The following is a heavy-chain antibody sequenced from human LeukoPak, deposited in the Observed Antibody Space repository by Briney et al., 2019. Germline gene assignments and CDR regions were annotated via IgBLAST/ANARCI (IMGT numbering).Heavy chain of an antibody. CDR2: IIPILGIA. V-gene: IGHV1-69*04. CDR1: GGTFSSYA. CDR3: ARVPRSGNHFDY. D-gene: IGHD1-26*01. J-gene: IGHJ4*02. Sequence: SVNVSCKASGGTFSSYAISWVRQAPAQGLEWMGRIIPILGIANYAQKFQGRVTITADKSTSTAYMELSSLRSEDTAVYYCARVPRSGNHFDYWGQGTLVTVSS.